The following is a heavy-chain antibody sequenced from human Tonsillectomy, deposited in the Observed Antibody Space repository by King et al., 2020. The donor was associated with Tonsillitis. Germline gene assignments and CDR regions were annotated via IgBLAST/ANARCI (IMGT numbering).Heavy chain of an antibody. J-gene: IGHJ5*02. CDR2: ISYDGSNK. V-gene: IGHV3-30*18. Sequence: VQLVESGGGVVQPGRSLRLSCAASGFTFSSYGMHWVRQAPGKGLEWVAVISYDGSNKYYADSVKGRFTISRDNSKNTLYLQMNSLRAEDTAVYYCAKEKVYFWGGYPFGGGFDPWGQGTLVTVSS. CDR1: GFTFSSYG. CDR3: AKEKVYFWGGYPFGGGFDP. D-gene: IGHD3-16*02.